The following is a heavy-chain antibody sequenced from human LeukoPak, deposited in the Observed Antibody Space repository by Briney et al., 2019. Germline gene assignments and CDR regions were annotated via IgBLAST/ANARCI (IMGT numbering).Heavy chain of an antibody. J-gene: IGHJ3*02. Sequence: ASVKVSCKASGYTFTSYDINWVRQATGQGLEWMGWMNPNSGNTGYAQKFQGRVTMTRNTSISTAYMEGSSLRSEDTAGQYCARGGPTWKRAFDIWGQGTMVTVSS. CDR3: ARGGPTWKRAFDI. CDR2: MNPNSGNT. V-gene: IGHV1-8*01. CDR1: GYTFTSYD. D-gene: IGHD1-1*01.